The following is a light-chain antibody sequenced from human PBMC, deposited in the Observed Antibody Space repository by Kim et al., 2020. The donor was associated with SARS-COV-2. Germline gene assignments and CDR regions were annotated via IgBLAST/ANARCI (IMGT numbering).Light chain of an antibody. Sequence: AQGKTDRITRGGKNSGGQSVHWYKQKPGKAPVLVMYYDSDRPSGIPERFSGSKSANTATLTISRVEAGDEADYYCQVWDTDTDHYVFGTGTKVTVL. CDR2: YDS. CDR1: NSGGQS. V-gene: IGLV3-21*01. J-gene: IGLJ1*01. CDR3: QVWDTDTDHYV.